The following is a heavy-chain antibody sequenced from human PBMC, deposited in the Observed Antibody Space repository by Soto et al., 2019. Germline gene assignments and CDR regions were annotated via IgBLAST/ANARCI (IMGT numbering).Heavy chain of an antibody. V-gene: IGHV4-34*01. D-gene: IGHD2-21*01. CDR3: ARDKIPGLFDC. CDR2: INHSGST. CDR1: GGSFSGYY. Sequence: QVQLQQWGAGLLKPSETLSLTCAVYGGSFSGYYWTWIRQPPGTGLEWIGEINHSGSTNYNPSLKRRVTISVDTSKTQLSLKLTSVPAADTAVYYCARDKIPGLFDCWGHGSLVTVSS. J-gene: IGHJ4*01.